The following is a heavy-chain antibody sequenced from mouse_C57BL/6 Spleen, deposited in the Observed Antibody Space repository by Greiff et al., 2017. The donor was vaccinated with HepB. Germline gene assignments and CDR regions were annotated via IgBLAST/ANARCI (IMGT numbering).Heavy chain of an antibody. J-gene: IGHJ4*01. CDR1: GYTFTDYY. Sequence: FQLQQSGPVLVKPGASVKMSCKASGYTFTDYYMNWVKQSHGKSLEWIGVINPYNGGTSYNQKFKGKATLTVDKSSSTAYMELNSLTSEDSAVYYCARNLYGSSHYAMDYWGQGTSVTVSS. D-gene: IGHD1-1*01. CDR2: INPYNGGT. V-gene: IGHV1-19*01. CDR3: ARNLYGSSHYAMDY.